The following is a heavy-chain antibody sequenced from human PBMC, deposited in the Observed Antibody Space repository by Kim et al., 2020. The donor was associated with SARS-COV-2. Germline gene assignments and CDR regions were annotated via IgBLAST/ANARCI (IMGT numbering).Heavy chain of an antibody. CDR2: IYYSGST. V-gene: IGHV4-59*01. CDR3: AREGYYDSSGYYRHDAFD. CDR1: GGSISSYY. D-gene: IGHD3-22*01. J-gene: IGHJ3*02. Sequence: SETLSLTCTVSGGSISSYYWSWIRQPPGKGLEWIGYIYYSGSTNYNTSLKSRVTISVDTSKNQFSLKLSSVTAADTAVYYCAREGYYDSSGYYRHDAFD.